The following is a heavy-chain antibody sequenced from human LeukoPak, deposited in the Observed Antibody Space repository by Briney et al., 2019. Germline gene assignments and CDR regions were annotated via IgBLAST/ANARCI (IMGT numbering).Heavy chain of an antibody. V-gene: IGHV4-59*01. J-gene: IGHJ4*02. Sequence: SETLSLTCTVSGGSIRCYYWSWIRQPPGKGLEWVGYIYYSESTNYNPSLKGRVTISVDTSKNQFSLKLSSVTAADTAVYYCARGPTLRYCDWPQRGSFDYWGQGTLVTVSS. CDR1: GGSIRCYY. CDR3: ARGPTLRYCDWPQRGSFDY. CDR2: IYYSEST. D-gene: IGHD3-9*01.